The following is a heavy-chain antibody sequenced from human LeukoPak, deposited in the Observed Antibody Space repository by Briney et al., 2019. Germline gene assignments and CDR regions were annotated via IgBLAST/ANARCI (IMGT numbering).Heavy chain of an antibody. Sequence: GGSLRLSCAASGFTFSSYSMDWVRQAPGKGLEWVSSISSSSSYIYYADSVKGRFTISRDNAKNSLYLQMNSLRAEDTAVYYCARDRGCSGGSCFTPFYGMDVWGQGTTVTVSS. CDR2: ISSSSSYI. D-gene: IGHD2-15*01. CDR1: GFTFSSYS. J-gene: IGHJ6*02. CDR3: ARDRGCSGGSCFTPFYGMDV. V-gene: IGHV3-21*01.